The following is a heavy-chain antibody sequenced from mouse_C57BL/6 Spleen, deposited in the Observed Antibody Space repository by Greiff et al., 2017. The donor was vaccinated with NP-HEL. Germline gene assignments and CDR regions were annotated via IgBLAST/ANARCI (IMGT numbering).Heavy chain of an antibody. CDR3: AREGDGNYEFAY. J-gene: IGHJ3*01. D-gene: IGHD2-1*01. CDR2: ICPSDSET. CDR1: GYTFTSYW. Sequence: QVQLQQPGAELVRPGSSVKLSCKASGYTFTSYWMDWVKQRPGQGLEWIGNICPSDSETHYNQKFKDKATLTVDKSSSTAYMQLSSLTSEDSAVYYCAREGDGNYEFAYWGQGTLVTVSA. V-gene: IGHV1-61*01.